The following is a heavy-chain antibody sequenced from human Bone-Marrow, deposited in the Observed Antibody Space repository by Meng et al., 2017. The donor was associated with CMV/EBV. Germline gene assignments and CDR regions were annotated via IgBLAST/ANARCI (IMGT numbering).Heavy chain of an antibody. J-gene: IGHJ4*02. D-gene: IGHD2-2*01. CDR1: GGSVSSYY. V-gene: IGHV4-59*02. CDR3: ARAGDCSSTSCPAH. Sequence: SETLSLTCTVSGGSVSSYYWSWIRQPPGKGLEWIWYVYYSGSTNYNPSLKSRITISVDTSKNQFSLKLSSVTAADTAVYYCARAGDCSSTSCPAHWGQGTLVTVSS. CDR2: VYYSGST.